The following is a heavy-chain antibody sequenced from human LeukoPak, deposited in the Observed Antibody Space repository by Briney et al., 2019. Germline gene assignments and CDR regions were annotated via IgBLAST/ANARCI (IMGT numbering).Heavy chain of an antibody. CDR2: TYYRSKWYN. D-gene: IGHD3-10*01. CDR1: GDSVSSNSAA. Sequence: SQTLSLTCAISGDSVSSNSAAWNWIRQSPSRGREWLGRTYYRSKWYNDYAVSVKSRLTINPDTSKNQFSLKLSSVTAADTAVYYCAREAPRYYGSGSYYSPWGQGTLVTVSS. J-gene: IGHJ5*02. CDR3: AREAPRYYGSGSYYSP. V-gene: IGHV6-1*01.